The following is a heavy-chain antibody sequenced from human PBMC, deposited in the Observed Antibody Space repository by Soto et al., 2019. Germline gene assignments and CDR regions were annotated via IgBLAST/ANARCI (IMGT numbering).Heavy chain of an antibody. CDR2: IDPSDSYT. CDR3: ARFLDIVVVVAARDYYYGMDV. Sequence: GESLKISCKGSGYSFTSYWISWVRQMPGKGLEWMGRIDPSDSYTNYSPYFQGHVTISADKSISTAYLQWSSLKASDTAMYYCARFLDIVVVVAARDYYYGMDVWGQGTTVTVSS. J-gene: IGHJ6*02. CDR1: GYSFTSYW. D-gene: IGHD2-15*01. V-gene: IGHV5-10-1*01.